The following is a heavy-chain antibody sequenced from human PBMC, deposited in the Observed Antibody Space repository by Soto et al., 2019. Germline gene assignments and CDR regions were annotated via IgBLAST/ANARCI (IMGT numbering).Heavy chain of an antibody. CDR1: GCSISSSY. CDR2: IYDDGSA. Sequence: PSETLSLTCTVSGCSISSSYWSWIRQPPGKGLEWLAYIYDDGSANYNPSLKSRATISLDMSKNQFSLKLTSVTAADTAVYYCARDKYCSGGSCRKNWFDPWGQGTLVTVSS. V-gene: IGHV4-59*01. D-gene: IGHD2-15*01. CDR3: ARDKYCSGGSCRKNWFDP. J-gene: IGHJ5*02.